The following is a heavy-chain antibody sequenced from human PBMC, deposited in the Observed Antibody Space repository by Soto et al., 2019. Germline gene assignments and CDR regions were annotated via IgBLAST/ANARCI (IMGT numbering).Heavy chain of an antibody. CDR3: AREGGNLNWFDP. CDR2: MSYDGSNE. V-gene: IGHV3-30*03. CDR1: GFTFSHYA. D-gene: IGHD1-26*01. Sequence: GGSLRLSCAASGFTFSHYAMHWVRQAPGKGLEWVALMSYDGSNEYYADSVKGRFTISRDNAKNSLYLQMDSLRDEDTAVYYCAREGGNLNWFDPWGQGNLVTVSS. J-gene: IGHJ5*02.